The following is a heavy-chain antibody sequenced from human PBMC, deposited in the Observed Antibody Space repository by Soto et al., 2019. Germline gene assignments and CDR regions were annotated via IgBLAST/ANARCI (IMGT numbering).Heavy chain of an antibody. CDR2: ISGSGGST. D-gene: IGHD3-3*01. J-gene: IGHJ4*02. CDR3: AKDRPISYDFWSGYYYFDY. Sequence: EVQLLESGGGLVQPGGSLRLSCAASGFTLSSYAMSWVRQAPGKGLEWVSAISGSGGSTYYADSVKGRFTISRDNSKNTLYLQMNSLRAEDTAVYYCAKDRPISYDFWSGYYYFDYWGQGTLVTVSS. CDR1: GFTLSSYA. V-gene: IGHV3-23*01.